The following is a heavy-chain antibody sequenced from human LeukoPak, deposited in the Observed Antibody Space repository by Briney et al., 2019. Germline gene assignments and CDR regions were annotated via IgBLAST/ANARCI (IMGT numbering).Heavy chain of an antibody. J-gene: IGHJ4*02. D-gene: IGHD5-12*01. CDR3: ARGVGFSGYVDY. Sequence: GGSLRLSCAASGFTFSSYGMSWVRQAPGKGLEWVSAISGSGGSTYYADSVKGRFTISRDNAKNSLYLQMNSLRAEDTAVYYCARGVGFSGYVDYWGQGTLVTVSS. CDR2: ISGSGGST. V-gene: IGHV3-23*01. CDR1: GFTFSSYG.